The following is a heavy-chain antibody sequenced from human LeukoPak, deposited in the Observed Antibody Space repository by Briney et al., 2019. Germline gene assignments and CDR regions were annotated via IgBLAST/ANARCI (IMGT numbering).Heavy chain of an antibody. CDR3: ARAGPLYTGGYLGY. J-gene: IGHJ4*02. V-gene: IGHV4-4*02. Sequence: SETLSLTCAVSGGSISSSNWWSWVRQPPGKGLEWIGEIYHSGSTNYNPSLKSRVTISVDKSKNQFSLKLSSVTAADTAVYYCARAGPLYTGGYLGYWGQGTLVTVSS. CDR2: IYHSGST. D-gene: IGHD2-15*01. CDR1: GGSISSSNW.